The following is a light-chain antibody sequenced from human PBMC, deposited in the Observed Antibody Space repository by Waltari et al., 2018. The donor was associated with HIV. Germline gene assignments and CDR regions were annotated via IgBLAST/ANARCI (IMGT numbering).Light chain of an antibody. CDR2: EVS. CDR3: SSYTGSSTWV. J-gene: IGLJ3*02. V-gene: IGLV2-14*01. Sequence: QSALTQPDSVSGSPGQSITMCCTGTSSDVGGYNYVSWYQQYPDKAPKLMIYEVSNRPSGASNRFSGSKSGNTASLTISGLQAEDEADYYCSSYTGSSTWVFGGGTKLTVL. CDR1: SSDVGGYNY.